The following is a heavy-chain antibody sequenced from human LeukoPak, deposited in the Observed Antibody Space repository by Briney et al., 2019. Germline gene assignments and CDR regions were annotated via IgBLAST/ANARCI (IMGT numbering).Heavy chain of an antibody. J-gene: IGHJ3*02. V-gene: IGHV3-53*01. CDR1: GFTVSSNY. D-gene: IGHD7-27*01. CDR3: ARDMSGGRRVNWGSFHPFHI. CDR2: IYSGGST. Sequence: GGSLRLSCAASGFTVSSNYMSWVRQAPGKGLEWVSVIYSGGSTYYADSVKGRFTISRDNSKNTLYLQMNSLRAEDTAVYYCARDMSGGRRVNWGSFHPFHIWGQGTMVTVSS.